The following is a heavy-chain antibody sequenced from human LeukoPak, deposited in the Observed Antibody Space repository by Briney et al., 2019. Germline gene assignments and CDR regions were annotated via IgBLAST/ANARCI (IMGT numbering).Heavy chain of an antibody. V-gene: IGHV3-48*01. CDR2: ISSSGTSI. J-gene: IGHJ5*02. CDR1: GFTFSSYS. CDR3: TRDAASGTNWFDP. D-gene: IGHD3-3*01. Sequence: GGSLRLSCAASGFTFSSYSINWVRQAPGKGLEWVSYISSSGTSIYYADSVKGRFTVSRDNARYSLHLQINSLRGEDTAAYYCTRDAASGTNWFDPWGQGTLVTVSS.